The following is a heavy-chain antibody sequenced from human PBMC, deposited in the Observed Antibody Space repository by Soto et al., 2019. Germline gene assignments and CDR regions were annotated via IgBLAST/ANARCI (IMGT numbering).Heavy chain of an antibody. Sequence: PSETLSLTSTVSGGSISSSSYYWGWIRQPPGKGLEWIGSIYYSGSTYYNPSLKSRVTISVDTSKNQFSLKLTSVTAADTAVYYCARDKITGLFDYWGQGTLVTVSS. J-gene: IGHJ4*02. CDR1: GGSISSSSYY. CDR3: ARDKITGLFDY. D-gene: IGHD2-8*02. V-gene: IGHV4-39*02. CDR2: IYYSGST.